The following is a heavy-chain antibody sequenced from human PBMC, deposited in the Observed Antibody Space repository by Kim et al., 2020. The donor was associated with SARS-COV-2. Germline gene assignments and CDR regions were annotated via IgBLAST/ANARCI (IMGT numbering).Heavy chain of an antibody. CDR2: ISYDGSNK. CDR1: GFTFSSYG. D-gene: IGHD6-19*01. J-gene: IGHJ6*02. CDR3: AKARYSSGWYPHYYYGMDV. V-gene: IGHV3-30*18. Sequence: GGSLRLSCAASGFTFSSYGMHWVRQAPGKGLEWVAVISYDGSNKYYADSVKGRFTISRDNSKNTLYLQMNSLRAEDTAVYYCAKARYSSGWYPHYYYGMDVWGQGTTVTVSS.